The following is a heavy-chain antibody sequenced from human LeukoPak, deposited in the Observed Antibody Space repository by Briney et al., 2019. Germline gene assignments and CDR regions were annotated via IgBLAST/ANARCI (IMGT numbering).Heavy chain of an antibody. J-gene: IGHJ4*02. CDR3: AKHSQWLGHLDY. D-gene: IGHD6-19*01. CDR2: ISYEGSNK. V-gene: IGHV3-30*18. Sequence: GRSLRLSCAASGFTFSSYGMHWVRQAPGKGLEWVAVISYEGSNKYYADSVKGRFTISRDNSKNTLFLQMNSPRAEDTAVYHCAKHSQWLGHLDYWGQGTLVTVSS. CDR1: GFTFSSYG.